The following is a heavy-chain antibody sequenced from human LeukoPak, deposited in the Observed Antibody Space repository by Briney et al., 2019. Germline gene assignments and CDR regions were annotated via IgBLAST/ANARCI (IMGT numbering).Heavy chain of an antibody. D-gene: IGHD3-3*01. CDR3: ARGPLTIFGVIIPGGYFDY. CDR2: INHSGST. Sequence: PSETLSLTCTVSGGSISSYYWSWIRQPPGKGLEWIGEINHSGSTNYNPSLKSRVTISVDTSKNQFSLNLSSVTAADTAVYYCARGPLTIFGVIIPGGYFDYWGQGTLVTVSS. CDR1: GGSISSYY. V-gene: IGHV4-34*01. J-gene: IGHJ4*01.